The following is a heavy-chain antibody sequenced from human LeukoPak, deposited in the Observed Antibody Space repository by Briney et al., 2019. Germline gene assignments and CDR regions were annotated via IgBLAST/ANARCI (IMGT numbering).Heavy chain of an antibody. CDR1: GGSISSSDYY. D-gene: IGHD3-22*01. V-gene: IGHV4-39*01. CDR2: VCYGGST. CDR3: ARHYDISRYYYSFDY. J-gene: IGHJ4*02. Sequence: PSETLSLTCTVSGGSISSSDYYWGWIRQPPGKGLEWIGSVCYGGSTYYNPSLKRGVTISADASKNQFSLKLTSVTAADTAVYFCARHYDISRYYYSFDYWGQGTLVTVSS.